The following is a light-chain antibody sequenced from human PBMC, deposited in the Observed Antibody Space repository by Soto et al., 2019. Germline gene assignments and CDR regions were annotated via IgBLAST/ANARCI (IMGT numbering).Light chain of an antibody. CDR2: GAS. CDR1: QSVSSK. CDR3: QQYNNWPRT. Sequence: EIVMTQSPATLSVSPGERATLSCRASQSVSSKLAWYQQKPGQAPRLLINGASTRATGIPARFSGSRSGTEFTLTISSLQSEDFAVYYCQQYNNWPRTFGQGTKLEIK. J-gene: IGKJ2*01. V-gene: IGKV3-15*01.